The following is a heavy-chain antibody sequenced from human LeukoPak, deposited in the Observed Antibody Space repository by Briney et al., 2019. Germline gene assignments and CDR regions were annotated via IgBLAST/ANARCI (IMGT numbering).Heavy chain of an antibody. CDR3: AKSMLRGYYYMDV. CDR1: GFSVSSNY. CDR2: IYSGGST. J-gene: IGHJ6*03. D-gene: IGHD3-10*01. Sequence: GGSLRLSCAASGFSVSSNYMSWVRQAPGKGLEWVSVIYSGGSTYYADSVKGRFTTSRDNAKSSLYLQMNSLRAEDTAVYYCAKSMLRGYYYMDVWGKGTTVIISS. V-gene: IGHV3-66*01.